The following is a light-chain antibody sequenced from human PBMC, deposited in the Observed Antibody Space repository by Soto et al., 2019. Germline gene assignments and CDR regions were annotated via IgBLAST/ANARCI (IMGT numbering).Light chain of an antibody. Sequence: EIVLTQSPDTLSLSPGERATLSCRASQSVSSSSLTWYQQKPGQAPRFLIYGASNRAIGIPDRFSGSGSETDFTLASSRLESEDFAVYYCQQYGDPSDTFCRGTKLEMK. V-gene: IGKV3-20*01. CDR2: GAS. J-gene: IGKJ2*01. CDR3: QQYGDPSDT. CDR1: QSVSSSS.